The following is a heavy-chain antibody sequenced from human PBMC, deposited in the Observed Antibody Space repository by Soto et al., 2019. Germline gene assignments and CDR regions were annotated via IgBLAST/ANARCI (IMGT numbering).Heavy chain of an antibody. D-gene: IGHD3-16*01. Sequence: SVKVSYKASGGTFSSYAISWVRQAPGQGLEWMGGIIPIFGTANYAQKFQGRVTITADESTSTAYMELSGLTSDDTAIYYCARMATFGSLNWFDPWGQGTLVTSPQ. J-gene: IGHJ5*02. V-gene: IGHV1-69*13. CDR2: IIPIFGTA. CDR1: GGTFSSYA. CDR3: ARMATFGSLNWFDP.